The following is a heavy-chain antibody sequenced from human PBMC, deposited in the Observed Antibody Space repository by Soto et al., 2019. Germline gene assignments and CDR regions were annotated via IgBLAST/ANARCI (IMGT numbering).Heavy chain of an antibody. CDR2: IYYSGST. CDR3: ARDQGSGFLVS. CDR1: GGSISSGDYY. J-gene: IGHJ4*02. V-gene: IGHV4-30-4*01. D-gene: IGHD3-10*01. Sequence: QVQLQESGPGLVKPSQTLSLTCTVSGGSISSGDYYWSWIRPPPGKGREWIGYIYYSGSTYYHPSLQSRVTISVDTSKNQFYLKLSSVTAADTAVYYCARDQGSGFLVSWGQGTLVTVSS.